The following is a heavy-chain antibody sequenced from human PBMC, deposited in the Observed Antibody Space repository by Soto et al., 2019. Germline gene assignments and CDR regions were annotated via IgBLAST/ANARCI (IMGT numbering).Heavy chain of an antibody. V-gene: IGHV4-30-4*01. Sequence: SETLSLTCTVSGGSISSGDYYWSWIRQPPGKGLEWIGYIYYSGSTYYNPSLQSRVTISVDTSKNQFSLKLTSATAADTAVYYCARRVTRPERFDYWGQGALVTVSS. J-gene: IGHJ4*02. CDR2: IYYSGST. CDR1: GGSISSGDYY. CDR3: ARRVTRPERFDY. D-gene: IGHD4-4*01.